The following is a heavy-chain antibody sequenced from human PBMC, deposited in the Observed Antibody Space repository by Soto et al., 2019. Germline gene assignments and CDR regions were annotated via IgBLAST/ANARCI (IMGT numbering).Heavy chain of an antibody. V-gene: IGHV1-69*08. CDR3: TRIPRYSFPTSDSLDN. D-gene: IGHD4-4*01. CDR2: ILPILGSL. J-gene: IGHJ4*02. CDR1: GGTFNTYT. Sequence: QVRLVQSGAEVKKPGSSVTVSCKASGGTFNTYTFSWVRQAPGQGLEWTGSILPILGSLNYAQRFQGRLSITADYSTTIAYMELSSLTSQDTAMYYCTRIPRYSFPTSDSLDNWGQGTLVTVSS.